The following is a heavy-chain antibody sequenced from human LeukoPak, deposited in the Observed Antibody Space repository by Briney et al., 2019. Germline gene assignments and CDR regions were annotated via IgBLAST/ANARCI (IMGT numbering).Heavy chain of an antibody. V-gene: IGHV3-21*01. CDR3: ARETRAVAVTDY. CDR1: GFTFSSYS. CDR2: ITTDGYR. J-gene: IGHJ4*02. D-gene: IGHD6-19*01. Sequence: GGSLRPSCAASGFTFSSYSMNWVRQAPGKGLEWVSSITTDGYRYYSDSLKGRFTISRDNAKNSLYLQMNSLRAEDTAVYYCARETRAVAVTDYWGQGTLVTVSS.